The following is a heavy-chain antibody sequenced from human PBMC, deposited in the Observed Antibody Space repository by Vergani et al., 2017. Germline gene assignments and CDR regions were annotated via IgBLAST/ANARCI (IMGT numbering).Heavy chain of an antibody. J-gene: IGHJ3*01. D-gene: IGHD3-10*01. CDR2: INHSGST. Sequence: QVQLQQWGAGLLKPSETLSLTCAVYGGSFSGYYWSWIRQPPGKGLEWIGEINHSGSTNYNPSLKSRVTISVDTSKNQFSLKLSSVTAADTAVYYCARDEYGSGRNDSFDVSSEGRLVSLS. V-gene: IGHV4-34*01. CDR1: GGSFSGYY. CDR3: ARDEYGSGRNDSFDV.